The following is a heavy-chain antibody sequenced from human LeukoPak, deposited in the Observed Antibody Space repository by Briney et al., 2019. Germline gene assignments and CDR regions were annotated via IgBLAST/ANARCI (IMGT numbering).Heavy chain of an antibody. V-gene: IGHV3-30*18. CDR3: AKDGRGYDYYFDY. D-gene: IGHD5-12*01. Sequence: GRSLRLSCAASGFTFSSYGMHWVRQAPGKGLEWVAVISYDGSNKYYADSVKGRFTISRDNSKNTLYLQMNSLRAEDTAVYYCAKDGRGYDYYFDYWGQGTLVTVSS. CDR1: GFTFSSYG. J-gene: IGHJ4*02. CDR2: ISYDGSNK.